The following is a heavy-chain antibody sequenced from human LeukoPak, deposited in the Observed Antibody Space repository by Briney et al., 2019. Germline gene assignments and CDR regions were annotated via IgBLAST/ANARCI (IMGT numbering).Heavy chain of an antibody. V-gene: IGHV1-69*13. CDR2: IIPIFGTA. CDR1: GGTFSSYA. Sequence: SVKVSCKASGGTFSSYAISWVRQAPGQGLEWMGGIIPIFGTANYAQKFQGRVTITADESTSTAYMELSSLRSEDTAVYYCARSPLSSRWYMYYYGMDVWGQGTTVTVSS. CDR3: ARSPLSSRWYMYYYGMDV. D-gene: IGHD6-13*01. J-gene: IGHJ6*02.